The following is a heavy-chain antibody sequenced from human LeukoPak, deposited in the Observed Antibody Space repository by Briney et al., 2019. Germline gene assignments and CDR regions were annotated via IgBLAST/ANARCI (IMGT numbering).Heavy chain of an antibody. D-gene: IGHD5-18*01. J-gene: IGHJ6*03. CDR3: ARVGYSYSINDWSRTGLGAYPTKYYYYRDV. CDR1: GVSFRDYS. Sequence: AETLSLTRAVYGVSFRDYSWTWIRQPPGKGLGWIGEINLRGGTKHNPPLMRRGIMSVDTSKNQISLKVNSVTAADTAVYYCARVGYSYSINDWSRTGLGAYPTKYYYYRDVWGKGTTVTVSS. CDR2: INLRGGT. V-gene: IGHV4-34*01.